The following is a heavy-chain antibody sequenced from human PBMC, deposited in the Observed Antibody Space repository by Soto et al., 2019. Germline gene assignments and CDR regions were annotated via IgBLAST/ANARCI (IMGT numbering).Heavy chain of an antibody. CDR1: RATFNFYA. Sequence: GASVKFSCKSSRATFNFYAISWVRQAPGEGLEWMGGVVSHSGTATYARKFQGRLTVTADESSSTAYMDLSSLTSEDTAIYYCATHPGQWLYYFGYWGQGTLGTVSS. V-gene: IGHV1-69*13. J-gene: IGHJ4*01. D-gene: IGHD6-19*01. CDR3: ATHPGQWLYYFGY. CDR2: VVSHSGTA.